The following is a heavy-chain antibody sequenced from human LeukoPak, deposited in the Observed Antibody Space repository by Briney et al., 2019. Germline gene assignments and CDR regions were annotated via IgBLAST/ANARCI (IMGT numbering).Heavy chain of an antibody. Sequence: GGSLRLSCAASGFTFSSYWMYWVRQAPGKGLVWVSRVNPQGSGTSYTDSVKGRFTISRDNAKDALHLRMDNLRVEDTAVYYCARARWSSTGWFLGYWGQGTLVTVSS. D-gene: IGHD6-19*01. CDR2: VNPQGSGT. J-gene: IGHJ4*02. CDR3: ARARWSSTGWFLGY. V-gene: IGHV3-74*01. CDR1: GFTFSSYW.